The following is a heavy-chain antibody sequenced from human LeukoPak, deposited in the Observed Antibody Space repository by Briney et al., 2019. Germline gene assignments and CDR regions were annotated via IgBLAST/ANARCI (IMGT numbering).Heavy chain of an antibody. CDR1: GFTFGTSA. V-gene: IGHV3-23*01. Sequence: GGSLRLSCAASGFTFGTSAMSWVRQAPRKGLEWVSSIGDHGVYTYYGDSVKGRFTISRDDSKRTLYLRMDSLRVDDSAIYYCAKAPTVTTFGYWGQGILVTVSS. J-gene: IGHJ4*02. D-gene: IGHD4-17*01. CDR2: IGDHGVYT. CDR3: AKAPTVTTFGY.